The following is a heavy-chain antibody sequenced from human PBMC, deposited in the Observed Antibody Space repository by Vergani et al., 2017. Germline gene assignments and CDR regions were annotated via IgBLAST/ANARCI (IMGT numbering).Heavy chain of an antibody. CDR1: GFTFSSYT. J-gene: IGHJ5*02. CDR3: ARGQAGYQVLYRAYFDP. Sequence: EVQVVDSGGDLVQPGGSLRLSCAASGFTFSSYTMTWVRQAPGKGLQWVSSISSSSANIHYADSVKGRFTVSRDSGRNSLYLQMKSLRAEDTAVYYCARGQAGYQVLYRAYFDPWGQGTLVTVSS. V-gene: IGHV3-21*01. D-gene: IGHD2-2*02. CDR2: ISSSSANI.